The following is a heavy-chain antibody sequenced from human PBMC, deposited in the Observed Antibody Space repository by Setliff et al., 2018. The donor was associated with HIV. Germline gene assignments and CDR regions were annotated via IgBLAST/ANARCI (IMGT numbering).Heavy chain of an antibody. Sequence: ASVKVSCKASGGTFSSYAISWVRQAPGQGLEWMGGIIPIFGTANYAHKFQGRLTITADKFTSTAYMELSSLRSEDTAVYYCAKKTAAYTSGSWLHYWGQGTLVTVSS. CDR3: AKKTAAYTSGSWLHY. D-gene: IGHD3-10*01. CDR2: IIPIFGTA. J-gene: IGHJ4*02. CDR1: GGTFSSYA. V-gene: IGHV1-69*06.